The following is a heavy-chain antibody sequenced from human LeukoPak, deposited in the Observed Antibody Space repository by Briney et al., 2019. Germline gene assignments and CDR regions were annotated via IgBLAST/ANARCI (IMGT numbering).Heavy chain of an antibody. CDR1: GFTMSSYS. CDR3: ARNFWSGYEMSYYFDY. J-gene: IGHJ4*02. CDR2: ISESSDTI. V-gene: IGHV3-48*01. Sequence: GGSLRLSCAVSGFTMSSYSMNWVRQAPGKGLEWVSYISESSDTIYYADSVKGRFTISRDNAKNSLYLQMNSLRAEDTAVYYCARNFWSGYEMSYYFDYWGQGTLVTVSS. D-gene: IGHD3-3*01.